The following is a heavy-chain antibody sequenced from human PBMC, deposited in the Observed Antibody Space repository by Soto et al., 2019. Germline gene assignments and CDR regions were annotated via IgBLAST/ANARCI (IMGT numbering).Heavy chain of an antibody. Sequence: QVQLVESGGGVVQPGRSLRLSCAASGFTFSSYGMHWVRQAPGKGLEWVAVISYDGSNKYYADSVKGRFTISRDNSKNTLYLQKNSLRAEDTAVYYCARTTIITIFGVVTRPRWFDPWGQGTLVTVSS. CDR2: ISYDGSNK. J-gene: IGHJ5*02. V-gene: IGHV3-30*03. CDR3: ARTTIITIFGVVTRPRWFDP. D-gene: IGHD3-3*01. CDR1: GFTFSSYG.